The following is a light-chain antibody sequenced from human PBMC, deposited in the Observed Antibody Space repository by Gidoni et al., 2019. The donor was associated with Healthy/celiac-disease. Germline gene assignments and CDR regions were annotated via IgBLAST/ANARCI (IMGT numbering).Light chain of an antibody. Sequence: EIVLTQSPATLSLSPGERATLSCRASQSVSSYLAWYQQKPGQAPRLLIYDASNGATGIPARFSGSGSGTDFTLTISSLEPEDFAVYYFQQRSNWTPTFGQETRLGIK. J-gene: IGKJ5*01. CDR2: DAS. CDR1: QSVSSY. CDR3: QQRSNWTPT. V-gene: IGKV3-11*01.